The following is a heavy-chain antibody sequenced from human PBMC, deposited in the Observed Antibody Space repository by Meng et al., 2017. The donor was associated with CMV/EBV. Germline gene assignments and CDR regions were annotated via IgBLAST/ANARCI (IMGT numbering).Heavy chain of an antibody. CDR1: SFTSYW. CDR2: IYYSGST. Sequence: SFTSYWIGWVRQMPGKGLEWIGSIYYSGSTYYNPSLKSRVTISVDTSKNQFSLKLSSVTAADTAVYYCAATQPGYRHYYYGMDVWGQGTTVTVSS. D-gene: IGHD5-12*01. V-gene: IGHV4-39*07. J-gene: IGHJ6*02. CDR3: AATQPGYRHYYYGMDV.